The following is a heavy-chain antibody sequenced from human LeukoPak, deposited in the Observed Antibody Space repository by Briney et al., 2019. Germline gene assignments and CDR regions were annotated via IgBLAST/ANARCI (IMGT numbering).Heavy chain of an antibody. CDR2: IRGGDGST. Sequence: PGGSLRLSCTASGFTFSSSVMSWVRQAPGTGLEWVSAIRGGDGSTYYADSVKGRFTISRDNSKNTLYLQMNSLRAEDTAVYYCARAPSVCSGGSCWLDYWGQGTLVTVSS. D-gene: IGHD2-15*01. CDR1: GFTFSSSV. J-gene: IGHJ4*02. V-gene: IGHV3-23*01. CDR3: ARAPSVCSGGSCWLDY.